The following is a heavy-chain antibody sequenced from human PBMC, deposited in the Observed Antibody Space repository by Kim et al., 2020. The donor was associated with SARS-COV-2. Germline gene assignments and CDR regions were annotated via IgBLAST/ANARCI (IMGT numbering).Heavy chain of an antibody. D-gene: IGHD3-3*01. CDR3: ARTGQNYDFWSGYYTGIFDY. Sequence: ASVKVSCKASGYTFTSYGISWVRQAPGQGLEGMGWISAYNGNTNYAQKLQGRVTMTTDTSTSTAYMELRSLRSDDTAVYYCARTGQNYDFWSGYYTGIFDYWGQGTLVTVSS. CDR1: GYTFTSYG. V-gene: IGHV1-18*01. CDR2: ISAYNGNT. J-gene: IGHJ4*02.